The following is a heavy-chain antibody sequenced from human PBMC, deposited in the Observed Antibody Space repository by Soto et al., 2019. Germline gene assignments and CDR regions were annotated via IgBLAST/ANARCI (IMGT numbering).Heavy chain of an antibody. V-gene: IGHV3-48*01. D-gene: IGHD5-12*01. Sequence: LSLSCGGSGFTLSSYSLNWVRQAPGKGLAWVSYISSSSSTIYYADSVKGRFTISRDNAKNSLYLQMNSLRAEDTAVYYCARADSGYAHGYYYYGMDVWGQGTTVTVSS. CDR3: ARADSGYAHGYYYYGMDV. CDR2: ISSSSSTI. J-gene: IGHJ6*02. CDR1: GFTLSSYS.